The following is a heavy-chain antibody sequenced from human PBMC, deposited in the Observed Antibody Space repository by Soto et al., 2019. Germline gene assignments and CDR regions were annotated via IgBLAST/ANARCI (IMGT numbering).Heavy chain of an antibody. CDR1: GGSISSGGFY. V-gene: IGHV4-31*03. CDR2: IYYSGST. J-gene: IGHJ6*02. Sequence: QVQLQESGPGLVKPSQTLSLTCTVSGGSISSGGFYWSWNRQHPGKGLEWIGYIYYSGSTYYKPSLKSRVTISVDTSKNQFSLKLSSATAADTAVYYCARVIRLGYYGMDVWGQGTTVTVSS. D-gene: IGHD3-16*01. CDR3: ARVIRLGYYGMDV.